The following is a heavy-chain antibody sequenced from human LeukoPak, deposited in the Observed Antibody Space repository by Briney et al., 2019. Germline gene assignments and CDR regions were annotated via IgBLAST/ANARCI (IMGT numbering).Heavy chain of an antibody. V-gene: IGHV3-48*04. D-gene: IGHD6-13*01. Sequence: SGGSLRLSCAASGFTFSTYSMNWVRQAPGKGLEWVSYISSSGSTIYYADSVKGRFTISRDNAKNSLYLQMNSLRAEDTAAYYCARDITRWIAALDVWGKGTTVTVSS. CDR1: GFTFSTYS. J-gene: IGHJ6*04. CDR3: ARDITRWIAALDV. CDR2: ISSSGSTI.